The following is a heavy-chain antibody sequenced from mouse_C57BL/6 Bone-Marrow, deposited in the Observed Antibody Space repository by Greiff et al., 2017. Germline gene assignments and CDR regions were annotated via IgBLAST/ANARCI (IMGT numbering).Heavy chain of an antibody. D-gene: IGHD2-10*02. V-gene: IGHV14-4*01. CDR2: IDPENGDT. CDR1: GFNIKDDY. Sequence: VQLQQSGAELVRPGASVKLSCTASGFNIKDDYMHWVKQRPEQGLEWIGWIDPENGDTEYASKFQGKATITADTSSNTAYLQLRSLTSEDTAVYYCTRVWLDYWGQGTSVTVSS. J-gene: IGHJ4*01. CDR3: TRVWLDY.